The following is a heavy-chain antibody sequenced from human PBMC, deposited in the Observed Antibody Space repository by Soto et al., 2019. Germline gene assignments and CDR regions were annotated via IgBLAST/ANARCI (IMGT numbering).Heavy chain of an antibody. V-gene: IGHV4-59*01. CDR2: IYYSGST. D-gene: IGHD3-16*01. J-gene: IGHJ4*02. Sequence: QVQLQESGPGLLKPSETLSLTCTVSGGYISSYYWSWIRQPPGKGLEWIGYIYYSGSTNYNPSLKSRVTISVDTSKNQFSLKLSSVTAADTAVYYCARRYGGNFDYWGQGTLVTVSS. CDR3: ARRYGGNFDY. CDR1: GGYISSYY.